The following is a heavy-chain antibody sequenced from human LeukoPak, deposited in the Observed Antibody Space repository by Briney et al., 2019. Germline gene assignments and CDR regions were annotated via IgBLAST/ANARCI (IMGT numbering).Heavy chain of an antibody. CDR1: GFTLRSFW. Sequence: GGALRLSCGASGFTLRSFWMHLGRPSPGEGVVWVSRIKSDGSSTSYADSVRGRCTISRDNAKNTLYLQMNSLRAEDTAVYYCARGRGGDFDYRGQGTLVTVSS. CDR2: IKSDGSST. J-gene: IGHJ4*02. V-gene: IGHV3-74*01. CDR3: ARGRGGDFDY.